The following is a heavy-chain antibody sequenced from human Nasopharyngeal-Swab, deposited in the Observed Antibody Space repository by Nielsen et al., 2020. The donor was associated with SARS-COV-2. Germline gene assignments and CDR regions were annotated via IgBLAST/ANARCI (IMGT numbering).Heavy chain of an antibody. V-gene: IGHV4-39*07. Sequence: SETLSLPCTVSGGSISSSCYYWGWLRQPQGKGLEWIGSIYYSGSTYYNPSLKSRVTISVDTSKNQFSLKLSSVTAADTAVYYCVGSSWYGDYYYYYGMDVWGQGTTVTVSS. CDR3: VGSSWYGDYYYYYGMDV. CDR1: GGSISSSCYY. CDR2: IYYSGST. D-gene: IGHD6-13*01. J-gene: IGHJ6*02.